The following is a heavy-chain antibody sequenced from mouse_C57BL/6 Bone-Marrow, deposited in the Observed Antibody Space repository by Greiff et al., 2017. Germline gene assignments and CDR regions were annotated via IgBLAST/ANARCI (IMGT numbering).Heavy chain of an antibody. Sequence: QVQLQQSGAELARPGASVKLSCKASGYTFTSYGISWVKQRTGQGLEWSGEIYPRSGNTYYNEKFKGKATLTADKSYSTAYMELRSLTSEDPAVYFCARSYYYWGQGTTLTHSS. CDR3: ARSYYY. D-gene: IGHD1-1*01. CDR1: GYTFTSYG. V-gene: IGHV1-81*01. J-gene: IGHJ2*01. CDR2: IYPRSGNT.